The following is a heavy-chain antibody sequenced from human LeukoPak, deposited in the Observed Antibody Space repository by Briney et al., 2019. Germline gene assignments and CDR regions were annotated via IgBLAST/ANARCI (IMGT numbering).Heavy chain of an antibody. J-gene: IGHJ6*02. Sequence: SVKVSCKASGGTFSSYAISWVRQAPGQGLEWMGGIIPIFGTANHAQKFQGRVTITADESTSTAYMELSSLRSEDTAVYYCARGSGYYYGMDVWGQGTTVTVSS. V-gene: IGHV1-69*13. CDR2: IIPIFGTA. CDR3: ARGSGYYYGMDV. CDR1: GGTFSSYA.